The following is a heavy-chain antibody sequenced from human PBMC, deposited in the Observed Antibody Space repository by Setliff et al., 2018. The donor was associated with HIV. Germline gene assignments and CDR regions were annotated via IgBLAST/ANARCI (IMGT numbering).Heavy chain of an antibody. V-gene: IGHV4-39*01. CDR3: ARQSDFWSGYYDGAFDI. D-gene: IGHD3-3*01. CDR1: PDSSISSSTYY. J-gene: IGHJ3*02. Sequence: SETLSLTCAVSPDSSISSSTYYWGWVRQPPGKGLEWIGNIYYSGSTYYNPSLKSRVTISVDTSKNQFSLKLSSVTAADTAVYYCARQSDFWSGYYDGAFDIWGQGTMVTVSS. CDR2: IYYSGST.